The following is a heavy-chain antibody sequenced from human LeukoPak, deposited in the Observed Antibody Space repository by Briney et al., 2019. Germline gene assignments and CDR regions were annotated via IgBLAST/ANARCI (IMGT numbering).Heavy chain of an antibody. D-gene: IGHD2-21*02. V-gene: IGHV4-39*01. CDR3: ARHALATVTDPSFDY. CDR2: LYHSGST. J-gene: IGHJ4*02. Sequence: SGTPSLTCTVSGGSISTPGYYWGWIRQPPGKGLEWIGSLYHSGSTYYNPSLKSRATISVDTSKNQCSLKLRSVTAADTAVFYCARHALATVTDPSFDYWGQGTLVTVSS. CDR1: GGSISTPGYY.